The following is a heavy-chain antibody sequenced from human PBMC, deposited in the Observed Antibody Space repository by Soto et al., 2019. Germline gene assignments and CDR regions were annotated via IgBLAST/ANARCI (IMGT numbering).Heavy chain of an antibody. J-gene: IGHJ4*02. CDR3: ARDPPDSGSYYVGY. CDR2: IIPILGIA. Sequence: QVQLVQSGAEVKKPGSSVKVSCKASGGTFSSYTISWVRQAPGQGLEWMGRIIPILGIANYAQKFQGRVTXXEXKFXSTAYMELSSLRSEDTAVYYCARDPPDSGSYYVGYWGQGTLVTVSS. CDR1: GGTFSSYT. V-gene: IGHV1-69*08. D-gene: IGHD1-26*01.